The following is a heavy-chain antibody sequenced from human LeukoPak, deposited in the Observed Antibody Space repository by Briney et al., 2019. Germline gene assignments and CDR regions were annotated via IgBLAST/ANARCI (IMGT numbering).Heavy chain of an antibody. D-gene: IGHD5-12*01. J-gene: IGHJ4*02. CDR1: GYTFTHDW. V-gene: IGHV5-51*01. Sequence: GESLKISCKSSGYTFTHDWIGWVRQMPGKGLEWMGIIYPGDSDTRYSPSFQGQVTISADKSISTAYLQWSSLKASDTAMYYRARLGVATSKAAIGDYWGQGTLVTVSS. CDR2: IYPGDSDT. CDR3: ARLGVATSKAAIGDY.